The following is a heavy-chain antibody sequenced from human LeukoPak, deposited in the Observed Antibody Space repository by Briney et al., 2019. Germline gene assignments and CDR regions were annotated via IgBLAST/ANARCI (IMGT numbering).Heavy chain of an antibody. J-gene: IGHJ4*02. Sequence: ASVKVSCKASCYTFTRNGITWVRQAPGQGLEWMGWIGAHNDNTKYAQKLQGRVTMTTETSTNTAYMELRSLTSDDTAVYYCAGDGPRYCSGGICYSDHWGQGTLVTVSS. D-gene: IGHD2-15*01. V-gene: IGHV1-18*01. CDR3: AGDGPRYCSGGICYSDH. CDR1: CYTFTRNG. CDR2: IGAHNDNT.